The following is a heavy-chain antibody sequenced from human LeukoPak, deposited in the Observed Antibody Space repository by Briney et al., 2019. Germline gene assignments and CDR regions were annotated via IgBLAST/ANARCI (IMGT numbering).Heavy chain of an antibody. CDR3: ARDQPYMDV. J-gene: IGHJ6*03. Sequence: SETLSLTCSVSGGSISSSSYYWGWIRQPPGKGLEWIGSIYYRGSTYYNPSLKSRVTISVDTSKNQFSLKLSSVTAADTAVYYCARDQPYMDVWGKGTTVTVSS. CDR1: GGSISSSSYY. CDR2: IYYRGST. V-gene: IGHV4-39*02.